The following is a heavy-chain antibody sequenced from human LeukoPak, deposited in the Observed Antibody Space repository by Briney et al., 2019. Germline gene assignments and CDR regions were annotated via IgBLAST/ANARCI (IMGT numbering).Heavy chain of an antibody. V-gene: IGHV1-2*02. Sequence: GASVKVSCKASGFTFTGYYMHWVRQAPGQGLEWMGWINPNSGGTNYAQKFQGRVTMTRDTSISTAYMELSRLRSDDTAVYYCAREIVATIGRYYYYYMDVWGKGTTVTISS. D-gene: IGHD5-12*01. J-gene: IGHJ6*03. CDR1: GFTFTGYY. CDR3: AREIVATIGRYYYYYMDV. CDR2: INPNSGGT.